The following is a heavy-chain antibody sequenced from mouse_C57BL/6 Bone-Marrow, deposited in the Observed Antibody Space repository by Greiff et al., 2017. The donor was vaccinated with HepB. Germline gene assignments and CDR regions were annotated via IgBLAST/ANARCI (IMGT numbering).Heavy chain of an antibody. Sequence: EVKLVDSGGGLVQSGRSLRLSCATSGFTFSDFYMEWVRQAPGKGLEWIAASRNKANDYTTEYSSSVKGRFIVSRDTSQSILYLQMNALRAEDTAIYYCARDDYYGSSYEAMDYWGQGTSVTVSS. CDR1: GFTFSDFY. D-gene: IGHD1-1*01. J-gene: IGHJ4*01. CDR2: SRNKANDYTT. CDR3: ARDDYYGSSYEAMDY. V-gene: IGHV7-1*01.